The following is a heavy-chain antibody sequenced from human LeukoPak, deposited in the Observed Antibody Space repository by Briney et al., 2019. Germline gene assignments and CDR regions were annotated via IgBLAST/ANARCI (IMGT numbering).Heavy chain of an antibody. CDR3: AKEGSAPLRYFDWPDLYYFDY. Sequence: GRSLRLSCAASGFSFSTYIMHWVRQTPGKGLEWVAVISYDGSNKYYADSVKGRFTISRDNSKNTLYLQMNSLRAEDTAVYYCAKEGSAPLRYFDWPDLYYFDYWGQGTLVTVSS. CDR1: GFSFSTYI. J-gene: IGHJ4*02. CDR2: ISYDGSNK. V-gene: IGHV3-30-3*01. D-gene: IGHD3-9*01.